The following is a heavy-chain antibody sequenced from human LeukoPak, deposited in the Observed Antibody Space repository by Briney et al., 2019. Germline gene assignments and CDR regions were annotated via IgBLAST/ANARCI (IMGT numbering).Heavy chain of an antibody. D-gene: IGHD3-10*01. CDR3: ARDRVRGGTKGAFDI. V-gene: IGHV3-30*04. CDR1: GFTFSSYA. Sequence: GGSLRLSCAASGFTFSSYAMHWVRQAPGKGLEWVAVISYDGSNKYYADSVKGRFTISRDNSKNTLYLQMNSLRAEDTAVYYCARDRVRGGTKGAFDIWGQGTVVTVSS. CDR2: ISYDGSNK. J-gene: IGHJ3*02.